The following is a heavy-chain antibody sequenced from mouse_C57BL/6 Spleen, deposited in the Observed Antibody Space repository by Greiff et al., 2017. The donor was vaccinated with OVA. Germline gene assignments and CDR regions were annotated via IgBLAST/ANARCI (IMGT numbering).Heavy chain of an antibody. V-gene: IGHV1-80*01. D-gene: IGHD2-2*01. CDR3: ARGPLLWLNYAMDY. Sequence: QVQLQQSGAELVKPGASVKISCKASGYAFSSYWMNWVKQRPGKGLEWIGQIYPGDGDTNYNGKFKGKATLTADKSSSTAYMQLSSLTSEDSAVYFCARGPLLWLNYAMDYWGQGTSVTVSS. CDR2: IYPGDGDT. J-gene: IGHJ4*01. CDR1: GYAFSSYW.